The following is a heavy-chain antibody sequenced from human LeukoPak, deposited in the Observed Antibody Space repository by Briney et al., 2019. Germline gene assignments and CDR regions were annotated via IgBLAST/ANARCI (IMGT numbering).Heavy chain of an antibody. V-gene: IGHV4-39*07. J-gene: IGHJ6*02. D-gene: IGHD2-8*02. Sequence: SETLSLTCTVSGYSISSGNYYWGWIRQPPGKGLEWIGRSYDTGNTYDHPSLKSRVTISVDTSKNQFSLKLSFVTATDTAVYYCARDNGRSGPPYYYGMDVWGQGTTVTVSS. CDR1: GYSISSGNYY. CDR3: ARDNGRSGPPYYYGMDV. CDR2: SYDTGNT.